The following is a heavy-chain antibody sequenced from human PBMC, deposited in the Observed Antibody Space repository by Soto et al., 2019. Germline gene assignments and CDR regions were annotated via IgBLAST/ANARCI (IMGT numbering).Heavy chain of an antibody. CDR2: IIPIFGIA. D-gene: IGHD2-15*01. CDR3: VVVVAVKTSFDY. Sequence: SVKVSCKASGGTFSSYAISWVRQAPGQGLEWMGGIIPIFGIANYAQKFQGRVTITADESTSTAYMELSSLRSEDTAVYYCVVVVAVKTSFDYWGQGNLVTVS. CDR1: GGTFSSYA. J-gene: IGHJ4*02. V-gene: IGHV1-69*13.